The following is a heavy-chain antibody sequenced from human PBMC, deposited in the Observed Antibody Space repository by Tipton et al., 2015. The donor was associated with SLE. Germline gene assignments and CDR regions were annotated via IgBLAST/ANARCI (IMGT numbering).Heavy chain of an antibody. CDR2: INHSGST. Sequence: TLSLTCAVYGGSFSGYYWSWIRQPPGKGLEWIGEINHSGSTNYNPSLKGRVTISVDTSKNQFSLKLSSVTAADTAVYYCARPYSGSYFDAFDIWGQGTMVTVSS. V-gene: IGHV4-34*01. CDR1: GGSFSGYY. CDR3: ARPYSGSYFDAFDI. D-gene: IGHD1-26*01. J-gene: IGHJ3*02.